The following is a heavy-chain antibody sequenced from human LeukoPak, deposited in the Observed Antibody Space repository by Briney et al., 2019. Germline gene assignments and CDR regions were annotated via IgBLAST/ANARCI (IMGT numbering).Heavy chain of an antibody. Sequence: GGSLRLSCAASGFTFSSYAMSWVRQAPGKGLEWVSVISGSGGSTYYADSVKGRFTISRDNSKNTLYLQMDSLRAEDTAVYYCARGGWLGKPQRVDYWGQGTLVTVSS. J-gene: IGHJ4*02. CDR3: ARGGWLGKPQRVDY. V-gene: IGHV3-23*01. CDR1: GFTFSSYA. CDR2: ISGSGGST. D-gene: IGHD6-19*01.